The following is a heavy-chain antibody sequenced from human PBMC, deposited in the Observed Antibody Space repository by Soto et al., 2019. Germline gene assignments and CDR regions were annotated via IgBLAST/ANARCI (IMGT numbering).Heavy chain of an antibody. D-gene: IGHD2-15*01. CDR1: GGSIGSGGYS. Sequence: SETLSLTCAVSGGSIGSGGYSWSWIRQPPGKGLEWIGYIYHSGSTYYNPSLKSRVTISVDRSKNQFSLKLSSVTAADTAVYYCARGRYCSGGSCHTNWFDPWGQGTLVTSPQ. J-gene: IGHJ5*02. CDR2: IYHSGST. V-gene: IGHV4-30-2*01. CDR3: ARGRYCSGGSCHTNWFDP.